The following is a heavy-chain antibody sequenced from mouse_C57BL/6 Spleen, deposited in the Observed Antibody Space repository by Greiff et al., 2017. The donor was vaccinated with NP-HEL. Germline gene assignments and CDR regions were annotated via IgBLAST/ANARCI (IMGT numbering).Heavy chain of an antibody. Sequence: EVQLVESEGGLVQPGSSMKLSCTASGFTFSDYYMAWVRQVPEKGLEWVANINYDGSSTYYLDSLKSRFIISRDNAKNILYLQMSSLKSEDTATYYCARERGENYYGSRWYFDVWGTGTTVTVSS. V-gene: IGHV5-16*01. CDR3: ARERGENYYGSRWYFDV. J-gene: IGHJ1*03. CDR2: INYDGSST. CDR1: GFTFSDYY. D-gene: IGHD1-1*01.